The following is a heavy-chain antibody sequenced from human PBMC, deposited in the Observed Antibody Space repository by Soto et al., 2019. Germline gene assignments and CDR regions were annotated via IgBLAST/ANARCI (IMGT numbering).Heavy chain of an antibody. Sequence: GASVKLSSKASGYTFTGYYMHWVRQAPGQGLEWMGWINPNSGGTNYAQKFQGWVTMTRDTSISTAYMELSRLRSDDTAVYYCAREYCTNGVCYGFDYWGQGTLVTVSS. J-gene: IGHJ4*02. D-gene: IGHD2-8*01. CDR1: GYTFTGYY. V-gene: IGHV1-2*04. CDR2: INPNSGGT. CDR3: AREYCTNGVCYGFDY.